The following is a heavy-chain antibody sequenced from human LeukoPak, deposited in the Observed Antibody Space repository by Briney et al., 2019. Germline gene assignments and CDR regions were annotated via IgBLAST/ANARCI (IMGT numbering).Heavy chain of an antibody. D-gene: IGHD3-3*01. Sequence: GGSLRLSCAASGFTFSDYYMSWIRQAPGKGLEWVSSISSSSSYIYYADSVKDRFTISRDNAKNSLYLQMNSLRAEDTAVYYCARDPEYYDFWSGYYYYGMDVWGQGTTVTVSS. CDR3: ARDPEYYDFWSGYYYYGMDV. V-gene: IGHV3-11*06. J-gene: IGHJ6*02. CDR1: GFTFSDYY. CDR2: ISSSSSYI.